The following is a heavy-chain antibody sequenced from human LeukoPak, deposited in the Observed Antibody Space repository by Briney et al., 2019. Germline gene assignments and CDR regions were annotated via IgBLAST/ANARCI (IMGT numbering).Heavy chain of an antibody. D-gene: IGHD5-12*01. Sequence: GGSLRLSCAASGFAFSSYAMHWVRQAPGKGLEWVAVISYDGSNKYYADSVKGRFTISRDNSKNTLYLQMNSLRAEDTAVYYCARERGYDNAFDIWGQGTMVTVSS. CDR3: ARERGYDNAFDI. CDR1: GFAFSSYA. J-gene: IGHJ3*02. V-gene: IGHV3-30-3*01. CDR2: ISYDGSNK.